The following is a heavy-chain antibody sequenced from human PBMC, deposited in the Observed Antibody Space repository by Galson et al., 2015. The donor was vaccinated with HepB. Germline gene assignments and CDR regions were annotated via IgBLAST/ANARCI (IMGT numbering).Heavy chain of an antibody. CDR3: ARGGVLTSLHKSDGFDV. V-gene: IGHV3-21*04. Sequence: SLRLSCAGSGFIFRSYSMTRVRQAPGKGLEWVSFISASSTNIYYGDSVKGRFILSRDDANNAVHLQVNNMRAEDTAVYYCARGGVLTSLHKSDGFDVWGRGTVVTFSA. J-gene: IGHJ3*01. D-gene: IGHD2-2*01. CDR1: GFIFRSYS. CDR2: ISASSTNI.